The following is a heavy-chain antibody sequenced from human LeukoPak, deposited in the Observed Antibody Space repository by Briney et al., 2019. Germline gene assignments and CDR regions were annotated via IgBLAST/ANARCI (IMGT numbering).Heavy chain of an antibody. CDR2: INWNGVYT. V-gene: IGHV3-20*04. J-gene: IGHJ2*01. Sequence: PGGSLRLSCAASGFTFDDYGMSWVRQAPGKGLEWVSAINWNGVYTNYADSVKGRFTISRDNAKSSLYLQMNTLRAKDTALYYCARDPTRRVGYFDLWGRGTLVTVSS. CDR1: GFTFDDYG. CDR3: ARDPTRRVGYFDL.